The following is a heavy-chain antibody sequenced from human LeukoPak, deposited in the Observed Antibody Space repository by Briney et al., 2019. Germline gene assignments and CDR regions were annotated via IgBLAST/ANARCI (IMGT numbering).Heavy chain of an antibody. D-gene: IGHD3-9*01. Sequence: PSETLSLTCGVSGGSVTSTNWWTWVRQPPGKGLEWIATLYYTGSTYYNPSLKSRVTISAHTSKNQFSLRLTSVTAADTAVYYCVRQKTDDILLTAYYLFESWGQGTLVTVSS. CDR1: GGSVTSTNW. V-gene: IGHV4-39*01. CDR3: VRQKTDDILLTAYYLFES. J-gene: IGHJ4*02. CDR2: LYYTGST.